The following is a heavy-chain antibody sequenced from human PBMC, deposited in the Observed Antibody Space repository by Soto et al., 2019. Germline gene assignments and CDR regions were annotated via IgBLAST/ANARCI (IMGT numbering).Heavy chain of an antibody. D-gene: IGHD2-8*01. CDR1: GYSYNDYH. CDR3: ARGDSTDCSNGVCSFFYNHDMDV. Sequence: GAPVKASCKASGYSYNDYHIHWVRQAPGQRLEWLGRINPKSGGTSTAQKFQGWVTMTTDTSISTASMELTRLTSDDTAIYYCARGDSTDCSNGVCSFFYNHDMDVWGQGTTVTVSS. V-gene: IGHV1-2*04. J-gene: IGHJ6*02. CDR2: INPKSGGT.